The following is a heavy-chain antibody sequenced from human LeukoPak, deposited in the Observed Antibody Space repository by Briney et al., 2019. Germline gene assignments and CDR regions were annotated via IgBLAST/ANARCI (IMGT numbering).Heavy chain of an antibody. CDR2: IWYDGSNK. Sequence: GGSLRLSCAASGFTFSSYGMHWVRQAPGKGLEWVAVIWYDGSNKYYADSVKGRFTISRDNAKNSLYLQMNSLRAEDTAVYYCARGRRWLQLLADYWGQGTLVTVSS. J-gene: IGHJ4*02. CDR3: ARGRRWLQLLADY. V-gene: IGHV3-33*01. D-gene: IGHD5-24*01. CDR1: GFTFSSYG.